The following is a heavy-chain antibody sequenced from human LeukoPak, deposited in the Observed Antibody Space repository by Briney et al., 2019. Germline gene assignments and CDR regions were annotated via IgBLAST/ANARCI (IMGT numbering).Heavy chain of an antibody. CDR3: AKAEYYDFWSGYVLFDY. CDR2: ISGSGGST. Sequence: PGGSLRLSCAASGFTFSSYAMSWVRQAPGKGLEWVSAISGSGGSTYYADSVKGRFTLSRDNSKNTLYLQMNSLRAEDTAVYYCAKAEYYDFWSGYVLFDYWGQGTLVTVSS. V-gene: IGHV3-23*01. J-gene: IGHJ4*02. CDR1: GFTFSSYA. D-gene: IGHD3-3*01.